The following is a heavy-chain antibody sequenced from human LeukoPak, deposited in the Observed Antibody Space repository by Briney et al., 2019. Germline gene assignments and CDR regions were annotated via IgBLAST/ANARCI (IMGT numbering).Heavy chain of an antibody. J-gene: IGHJ4*02. D-gene: IGHD3-22*01. CDR2: ISSSGIII. CDR1: GFTFSDYY. V-gene: IGHV3-11*04. CDR3: AKDLGLLLRPSTFDN. Sequence: GGSLRLSCAASGFTFSDYYMSWIRQAPGKGLEWVSYISSSGIIIYADSVKGRFTISRDNAKNSLYLQMNSLRAEDTAVYYCAKDLGLLLRPSTFDNWGQGTLVTVSS.